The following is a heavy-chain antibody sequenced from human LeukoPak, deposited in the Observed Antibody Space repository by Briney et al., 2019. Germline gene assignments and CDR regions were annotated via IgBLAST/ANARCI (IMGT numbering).Heavy chain of an antibody. D-gene: IGHD2-15*01. CDR1: GGSFSGYY. CDR3: ARGRSEDIVVVVAATDFDY. CDR2: INHSGST. J-gene: IGHJ4*02. Sequence: PSETLSLTCAVYGGSFSGYYWSWIRQPPGKGLEWIGEINHSGSTNYNPSLKSRVTISVDTSKSQFSLKLSSVTAADTAAYYCARGRSEDIVVVVAATDFDYWGQGTLVTVSS. V-gene: IGHV4-34*01.